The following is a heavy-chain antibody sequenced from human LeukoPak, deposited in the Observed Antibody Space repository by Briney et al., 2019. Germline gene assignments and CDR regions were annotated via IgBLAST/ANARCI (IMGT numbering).Heavy chain of an antibody. CDR3: ARGRGLPWFGERWFDP. D-gene: IGHD3-10*01. V-gene: IGHV4-34*01. CDR1: GGSFSGYY. CDR2: INHSGST. J-gene: IGHJ5*02. Sequence: SETLSLTCAVYGGSFSGYYWSWIRQPPGKGLEWIGEINHSGSTNYNPSLKSRVTISVDTSKNQFSLKLSSVTAADTAVYYCARGRGLPWFGERWFDPWGQGTLVTVSS.